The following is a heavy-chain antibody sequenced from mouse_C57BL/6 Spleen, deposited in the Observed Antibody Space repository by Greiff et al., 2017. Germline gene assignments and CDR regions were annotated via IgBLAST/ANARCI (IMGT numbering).Heavy chain of an antibody. V-gene: IGHV1-52*01. Sequence: QVQLQQPGAELVRPGSSVKLSCKASGYTFTSYWMHWVKQRPIQGLEWIGNIDPSDSETHYNQKFKDKATLTVDKSSSTAYMQLSSLTSEDSAVYYCAREGDMDYDAWFAYWGQGTLVTVSA. J-gene: IGHJ3*01. CDR1: GYTFTSYW. CDR3: AREGDMDYDAWFAY. D-gene: IGHD2-4*01. CDR2: IDPSDSET.